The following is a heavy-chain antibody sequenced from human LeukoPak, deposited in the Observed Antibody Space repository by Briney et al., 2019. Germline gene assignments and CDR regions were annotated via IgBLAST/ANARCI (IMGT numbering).Heavy chain of an antibody. J-gene: IGHJ4*02. Sequence: PGGSLRLSCAASGFTFSSYSMNWVRQAPGKGLEWVSSISSSSIYIYYADSVKGRFTISRDNAKNSLYLQMNSLRAEDTAVYYCASPLSYYDSSGYYYGDYWGQGTLVTVSS. CDR3: ASPLSYYDSSGYYYGDY. V-gene: IGHV3-21*01. CDR1: GFTFSSYS. D-gene: IGHD3-22*01. CDR2: ISSSSIYI.